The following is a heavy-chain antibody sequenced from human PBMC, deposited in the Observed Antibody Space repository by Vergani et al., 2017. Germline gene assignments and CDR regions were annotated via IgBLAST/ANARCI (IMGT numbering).Heavy chain of an antibody. CDR3: RRGPLYSTSWPFLLLDLDA. CDR1: GGSISSCSYY. J-gene: IGHJ6*02. CDR2: FYTGGGT. V-gene: IGHV4-61*02. D-gene: IGHD6-13*01. Sequence: QVQLQESGPGLVRPSQTLSLTCTVSGGSISSCSYYWSWFRQPAGKGLECLGRFYTGGGTSYNPSLKSRVTFSVDTSKDQFSLQLSSVTAADTAVYYCRRGPLYSTSWPFLLLDLDAWGQGTTVTVSS.